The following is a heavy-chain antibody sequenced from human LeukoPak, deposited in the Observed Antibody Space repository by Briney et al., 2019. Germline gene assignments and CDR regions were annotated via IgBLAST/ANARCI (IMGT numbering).Heavy chain of an antibody. CDR2: IWYDGSNK. J-gene: IGHJ4*02. D-gene: IGHD6-13*01. CDR3: ARDCRSSWYTIDY. CDR1: GFTFSSYG. V-gene: IGHV3-33*01. Sequence: PGGSLRLSCAASGFTFSSYGMHWVRQAPGKGLEWVAVIWYDGSNKYYADSVKGRFTISRDNSKNTLYLQMNSLRAEDTAVYYCARDCRSSWYTIDYWGQGTLVTVSS.